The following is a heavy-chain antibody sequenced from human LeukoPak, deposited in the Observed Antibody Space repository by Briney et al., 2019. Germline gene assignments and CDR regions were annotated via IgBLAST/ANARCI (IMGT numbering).Heavy chain of an antibody. CDR3: ARGRGYDYVWGSYPNDAFDI. CDR1: GGTFSSYA. V-gene: IGHV1-69*05. D-gene: IGHD3-16*02. J-gene: IGHJ3*02. CDR2: IIPIFGTA. Sequence: SVKVSCKASGGTFSSYAISWVRQAPGQGLEWMGGIIPIFGTANYAQKFQGRVTMTRNTSISTAYMELSSLRSEDTAVYYCARGRGYDYVWGSYPNDAFDIWGQGTMVTVSS.